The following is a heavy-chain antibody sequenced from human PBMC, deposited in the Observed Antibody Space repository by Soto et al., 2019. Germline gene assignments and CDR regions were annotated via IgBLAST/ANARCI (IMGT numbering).Heavy chain of an antibody. V-gene: IGHV4-30-4*08. J-gene: IGHJ4*02. CDR2: IYHSGST. Sequence: TSETLSLTCSVSGDSVTLSNNYWGWIRQPPGKGLEWIGYIYHSGSTYYNPSLKSRVTISVDRSKNQFSLKLSSVTAADTAVYYCASDYDSSGYYPRVWGQGTLVTVSS. CDR3: ASDYDSSGYYPRV. CDR1: GDSVTLSNNY. D-gene: IGHD3-22*01.